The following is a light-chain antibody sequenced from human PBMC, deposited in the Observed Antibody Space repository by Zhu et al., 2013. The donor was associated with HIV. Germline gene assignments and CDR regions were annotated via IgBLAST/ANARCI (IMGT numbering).Light chain of an antibody. CDR2: KAS. CDR1: QSISSW. CDR3: LQYNSYSSN. V-gene: IGKV1-5*03. Sequence: DIQMTQSPSTLSASVGDRVTITCRASQSISSWLAWYQQKPGKAPKLLIYKASSLESGVPSRFSGSGSGTEFTLTISSLQPDDFATHYCLQYNSYSSNFGRGTKLEIK. J-gene: IGKJ2*01.